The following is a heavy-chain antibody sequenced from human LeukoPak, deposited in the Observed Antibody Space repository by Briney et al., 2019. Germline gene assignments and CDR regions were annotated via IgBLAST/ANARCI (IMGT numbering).Heavy chain of an antibody. D-gene: IGHD3-10*01. Sequence: PGGSLRLSCAASGFTLSSYAMSWVRQAPGKGLEWVSAISGSGGSTYYADSVKGRFTISRDNSKNTLYLQMNSLRAEDTAVYYCAKDGTLWFGELLSNYYYYGMDVWGKGTTVTVSS. CDR2: ISGSGGST. V-gene: IGHV3-23*01. CDR3: AKDGTLWFGELLSNYYYYGMDV. J-gene: IGHJ6*04. CDR1: GFTLSSYA.